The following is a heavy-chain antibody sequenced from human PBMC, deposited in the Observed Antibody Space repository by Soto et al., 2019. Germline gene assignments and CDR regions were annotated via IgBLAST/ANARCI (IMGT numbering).Heavy chain of an antibody. V-gene: IGHV3-21*01. CDR2: IGIRTSDT. Sequence: GGPLRHSCRASGVTLRRHTMTWVRQGPGKGLEWVSFIGIRTSDTYYADSVKGRFTISRDNANNSLYLDLTRLRAEDTAVYFCVRDYYDTSGYPNTFDLWGQGKMVTGSS. CDR1: GVTLRRHT. D-gene: IGHD3-22*01. J-gene: IGHJ3*01. CDR3: VRDYYDTSGYPNTFDL.